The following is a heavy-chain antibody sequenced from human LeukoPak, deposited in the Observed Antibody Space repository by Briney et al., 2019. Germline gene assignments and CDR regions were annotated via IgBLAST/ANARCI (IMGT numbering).Heavy chain of an antibody. V-gene: IGHV3-9*01. J-gene: IGHJ4*02. D-gene: IGHD6-13*01. CDR2: ISWNSGSI. CDR3: AKDLSSSWYSGFDY. Sequence: PGRSLRLSCAASGFTFDDYAMHWVRQAPGKGLEWVSGISWNSGSIGYADSVKGRFTISRDNAKNSLYQQMNSLRAEDTALYYCAKDLSSSWYSGFDYWGQGTLVTVSS. CDR1: GFTFDDYA.